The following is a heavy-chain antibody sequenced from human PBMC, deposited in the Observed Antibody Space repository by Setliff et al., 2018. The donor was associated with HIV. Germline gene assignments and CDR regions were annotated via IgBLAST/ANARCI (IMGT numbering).Heavy chain of an antibody. J-gene: IGHJ6*02. Sequence: ATVKVSCKPSGHTFTNYDIHWMRRATGQGLEWMGWMNPNSGVSGYALKFHDRVTMTRDTSITTAYMELSSLTSEDTAEYYCARGKGVGGVIITGGLDVWGQGTTVTVSS. D-gene: IGHD3-10*01. V-gene: IGHV1-8*01. CDR2: MNPNSGVS. CDR1: GHTFTNYD. CDR3: ARGKGVGGVIITGGLDV.